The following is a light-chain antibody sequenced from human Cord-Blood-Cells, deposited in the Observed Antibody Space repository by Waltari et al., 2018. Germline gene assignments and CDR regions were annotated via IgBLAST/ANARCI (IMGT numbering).Light chain of an antibody. CDR2: WAS. Sequence: DIVMTHSPDSLAVSLGVRATINCKSSQSVLYSSNNKNYLAWYQQKPGQPPKLLIYWASTRESGVPDRFSGSGSGTDFTLTISSLQAEDVAVYYCQQYYSTPFTFGPGTKVDIK. CDR1: QSVLYSSNNKNY. CDR3: QQYYSTPFT. V-gene: IGKV4-1*01. J-gene: IGKJ3*01.